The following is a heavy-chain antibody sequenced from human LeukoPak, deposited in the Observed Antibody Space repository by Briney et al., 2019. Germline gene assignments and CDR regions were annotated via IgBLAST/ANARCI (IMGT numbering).Heavy chain of an antibody. CDR2: IKQDGSEK. CDR3: ARDNDYSILNNFDY. J-gene: IGHJ4*02. Sequence: PGGSLRLSCAASGFTFSSYWMSWVRQAPGKGLEWVANIKQDGSEKYYVDSVKGRFTISRDNAKNSLYLQMNSLRAEDTAVYYCARDNDYSILNNFDYWGQGTLVTVSS. D-gene: IGHD4-11*01. V-gene: IGHV3-7*01. CDR1: GFTFSSYW.